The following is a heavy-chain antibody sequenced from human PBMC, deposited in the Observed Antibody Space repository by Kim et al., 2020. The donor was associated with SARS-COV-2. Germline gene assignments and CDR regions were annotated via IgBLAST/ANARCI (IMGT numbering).Heavy chain of an antibody. J-gene: IGHJ2*01. Sequence: STIYYANSVKGRLTVSRDNAKNSLYLQMNSLRAADTAIYFCTRENFWYFDLWGRGTLVTVSS. V-gene: IGHV3-48*03. CDR3: TRENFWYFDL. D-gene: IGHD1-7*01. CDR2: STI.